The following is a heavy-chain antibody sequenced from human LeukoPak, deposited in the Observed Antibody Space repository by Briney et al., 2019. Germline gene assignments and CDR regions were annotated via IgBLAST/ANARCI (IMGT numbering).Heavy chain of an antibody. CDR1: GGSISSYY. CDR2: IYYSGTT. J-gene: IGHJ4*02. V-gene: IGHV4-59*01. D-gene: IGHD4-17*01. Sequence: SETLSLTCTVSGGSISSYYWSWIRQPPGKGLEWIGYIYYSGTTNYNPSLRSRVTISIDTSKKHFFPKLKSVTAADTAVYYCATGYGDFRVEGRYFYSWGQGTLVTVSS. CDR3: ATGYGDFRVEGRYFYS.